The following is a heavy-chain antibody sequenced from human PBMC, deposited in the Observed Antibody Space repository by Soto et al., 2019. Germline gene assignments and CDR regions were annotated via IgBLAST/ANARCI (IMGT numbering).Heavy chain of an antibody. CDR1: GDSISSYY. CDR2: IYYSGST. V-gene: IGHV4-59*01. J-gene: IGHJ4*02. D-gene: IGHD4-4*01. CDR3: AMSYSNYLPGGFDFDY. Sequence: PSKNLYLTWTVSGDSISSYYWSWIRQPPGKGLEWIGYIYYSGSTNYNPSLKSRVTISVDTSKNQFSLKLSSVTAADTAVYYCAMSYSNYLPGGFDFDYCGQGTLVIFSS.